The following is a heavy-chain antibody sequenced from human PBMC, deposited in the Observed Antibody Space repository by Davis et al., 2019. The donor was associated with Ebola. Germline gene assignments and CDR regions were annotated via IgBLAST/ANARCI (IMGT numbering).Heavy chain of an antibody. D-gene: IGHD6-6*01. CDR2: IIPILGIA. J-gene: IGHJ6*02. Sequence: SVKVSCKASGGTFSSYAISWVRQAPGQGLEWMGRIIPILGIANYAQKFQGRVTITADKSTSTAYMELSSLRSEDTAVYYCARARSLTARNRDYYYYGMDVWGQGTTVTVSS. V-gene: IGHV1-69*04. CDR1: GGTFSSYA. CDR3: ARARSLTARNRDYYYYGMDV.